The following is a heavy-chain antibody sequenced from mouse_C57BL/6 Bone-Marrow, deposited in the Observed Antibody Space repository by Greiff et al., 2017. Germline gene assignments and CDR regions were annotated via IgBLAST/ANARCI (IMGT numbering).Heavy chain of an antibody. V-gene: IGHV1-74*01. Sequence: QVQLKQPGAELVKPGASVKVSCKASGYTFTSYWMHWVKQRPGQGLEWIGRIHPSDSDTNYNQKFKGKATLTVDKSSSTAYMQLSSLTSEDSAVYYCAIYGIYYDYDGDYYAMDYWGQGTSVTVSS. J-gene: IGHJ4*01. CDR2: IHPSDSDT. D-gene: IGHD2-4*01. CDR1: GYTFTSYW. CDR3: AIYGIYYDYDGDYYAMDY.